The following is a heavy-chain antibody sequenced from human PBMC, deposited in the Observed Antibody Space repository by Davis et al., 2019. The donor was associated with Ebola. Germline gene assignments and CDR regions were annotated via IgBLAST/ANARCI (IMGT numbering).Heavy chain of an antibody. CDR2: IYTSGST. Sequence: PSETLSLTCTVSGGSISSYYWSWIRQPAGKGLEWIGRIYTSGSTNYNPSLKSRVTMSVDTSKNQFSLKLSSVTAADTAVYYCARDLRGWELLNYYYYGMDVWGQGTTVTVSS. J-gene: IGHJ6*02. D-gene: IGHD1-26*01. CDR1: GGSISSYY. CDR3: ARDLRGWELLNYYYYGMDV. V-gene: IGHV4-4*07.